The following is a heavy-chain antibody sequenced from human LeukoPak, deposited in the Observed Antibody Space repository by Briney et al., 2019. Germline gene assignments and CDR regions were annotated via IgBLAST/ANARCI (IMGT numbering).Heavy chain of an antibody. CDR1: GYTFTSYG. Sequence: ASVKVSCMASGYTFTSYGISWVRQAPGQGLEWMVWINTYNGNTHYAQKLQGRVTMTTDTSTSTAYMELRSLRSDDTAVYYCARDSLPYYYDSSGYGGAAFDIWGQGTMVTVSS. CDR2: INTYNGNT. V-gene: IGHV1-18*01. J-gene: IGHJ3*02. D-gene: IGHD3-22*01. CDR3: ARDSLPYYYDSSGYGGAAFDI.